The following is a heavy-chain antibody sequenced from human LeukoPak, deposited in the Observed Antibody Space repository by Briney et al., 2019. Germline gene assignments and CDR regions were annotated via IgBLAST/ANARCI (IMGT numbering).Heavy chain of an antibody. CDR1: GFTFSSYE. CDR3: SKVEKIYGSTTICPTYFDY. Sequence: GGSLRLSCAASGFTFSSYEMSWVRQAPGKGLEWVSYISGSGTTIYYAYSVTGRFTISRDKSKNTLYLQMHSLRAEDTDIYLCSKVEKIYGSTTICPTYFDYWGEGTLVTLSS. J-gene: IGHJ4*02. CDR2: ISGSGTTI. V-gene: IGHV3-48*03. D-gene: IGHD2/OR15-2a*01.